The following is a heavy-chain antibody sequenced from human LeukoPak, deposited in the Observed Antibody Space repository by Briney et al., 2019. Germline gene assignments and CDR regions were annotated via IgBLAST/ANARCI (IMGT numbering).Heavy chain of an antibody. J-gene: IGHJ4*02. D-gene: IGHD5-18*01. Sequence: SETLSLTCTVSGGSISSSSYYWGWIRQPPGKGLEWIGSIYYSGSTYYNPSLKSRVTISVDTSKNQFSLKLSSVTAADTAVYYCARRGYSYGRQDYWGQGTLVTVSS. V-gene: IGHV4-39*01. CDR1: GGSISSSSYY. CDR2: IYYSGST. CDR3: ARRGYSYGRQDY.